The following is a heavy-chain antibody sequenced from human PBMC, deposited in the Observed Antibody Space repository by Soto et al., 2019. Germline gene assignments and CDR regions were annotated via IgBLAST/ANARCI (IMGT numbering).Heavy chain of an antibody. J-gene: IGHJ6*02. CDR2: IRSKAYGGTT. CDR3: TRGGVLVAATFLPF. D-gene: IGHD2-15*01. Sequence: PGGSLRLSCAACGVTFSIYVVAGVCKAPGKGLEWVGFIRSKAYGGTTEYAASVKGRFTISRDDSKSIAYLQMNSLKTEDTAVYYCTRGGVLVAATFLPFWGQGTTVTVS. V-gene: IGHV3-49*04. CDR1: GVTFSIYV.